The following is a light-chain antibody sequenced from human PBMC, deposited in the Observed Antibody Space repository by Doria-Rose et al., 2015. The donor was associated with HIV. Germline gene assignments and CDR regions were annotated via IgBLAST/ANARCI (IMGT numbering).Light chain of an antibody. V-gene: IGLV1-40*01. CDR1: SSNIGAGYD. CDR2: GNI. J-gene: IGLJ3*02. Sequence: GQGVTISCTGSSSNIGAGYDVHWYQQLPGTAPKLLIYGNINRPSGVADRFSGSKSGTSASLAITGLQAEDEADYYCQSYDSSLSGVVFGGGTKLTVL. CDR3: QSYDSSLSGVV.